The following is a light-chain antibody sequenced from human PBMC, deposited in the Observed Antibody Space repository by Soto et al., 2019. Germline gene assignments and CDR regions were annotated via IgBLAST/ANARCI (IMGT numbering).Light chain of an antibody. J-gene: IGKJ2*02. CDR1: QSLLHSNGYNY. CDR3: MQALQTPRT. V-gene: IGKV2-28*01. CDR2: LGS. Sequence: EIVMTQSPFSLPITTGEPASISCRSSQSLLHSNGYNYLDWYLQKPGQSPQLLIYLGSNRASGVPDRFSGSGSGTDFTLKISRVEAEDVGVYYCMQALQTPRTFGQGTKLEIK.